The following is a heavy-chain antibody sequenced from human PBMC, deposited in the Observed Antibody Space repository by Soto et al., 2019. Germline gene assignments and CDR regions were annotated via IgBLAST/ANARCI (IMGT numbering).Heavy chain of an antibody. J-gene: IGHJ6*02. Sequence: SETLSLTCAVYGGSFSGYYWSWIRQPPGKGLEWIGEINHSGSTNYNPSLKSRVTISVDTSKNQFSLKLSSVTAADTAVYYCARVVRGYYDILTGSYGMDVWGQGTTVTVSS. CDR3: ARVVRGYYDILTGSYGMDV. D-gene: IGHD3-9*01. V-gene: IGHV4-34*01. CDR2: INHSGST. CDR1: GGSFSGYY.